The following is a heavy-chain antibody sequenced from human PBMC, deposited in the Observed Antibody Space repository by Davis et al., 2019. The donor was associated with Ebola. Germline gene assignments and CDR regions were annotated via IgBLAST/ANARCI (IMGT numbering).Heavy chain of an antibody. CDR1: GFTFSSYW. D-gene: IGHD2-21*02. CDR3: ARGHIVVVTATDY. CDR2: IKQDGSEK. Sequence: GGSLRLSCAASGFTFSSYWMSWVRQAPGKGLEWVANIKQDGSEKYYVDSVKGRFTIPRDNAKNSLYLQMNSLRAEDTAVYYCARGHIVVVTATDYWGQGTLVTVSS. J-gene: IGHJ4*02. V-gene: IGHV3-7*01.